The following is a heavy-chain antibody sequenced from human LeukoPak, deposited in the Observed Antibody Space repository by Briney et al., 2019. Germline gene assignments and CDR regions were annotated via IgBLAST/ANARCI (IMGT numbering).Heavy chain of an antibody. Sequence: PWGSLRLSCAASGFTFDDYTMHWVRQAPGKGLEWVAVISYDGSNKYYADSVKGRFTISRDNSKNTLYLQMNSLRAEDTAVYYCAKVKHRVGAMGYWGQGTLVTVSS. D-gene: IGHD1-26*01. J-gene: IGHJ4*02. CDR1: GFTFDDYT. CDR2: ISYDGSNK. CDR3: AKVKHRVGAMGY. V-gene: IGHV3-30*18.